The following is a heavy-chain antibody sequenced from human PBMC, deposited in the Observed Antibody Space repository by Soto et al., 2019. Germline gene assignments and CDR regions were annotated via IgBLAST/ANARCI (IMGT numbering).Heavy chain of an antibody. V-gene: IGHV4-39*01. CDR2: SSYNGGT. D-gene: IGHD1-1*01. J-gene: IGHJ4*02. CDR3: VRHRIEVVWRGFDS. Sequence: SETLSLTCTVSADSSSFSNDYWGWIRQPPGKGLQWIGSSSYNGGTFYNPSLKGRVAMSVDASKKLCSLQVTAVTAADTAVYYCVRHRIEVVWRGFDSWGQGSPVTVSS. CDR1: ADSSSFSNDY.